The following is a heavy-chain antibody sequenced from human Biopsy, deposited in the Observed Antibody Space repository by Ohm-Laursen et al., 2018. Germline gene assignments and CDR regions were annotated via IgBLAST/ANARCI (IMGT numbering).Heavy chain of an antibody. CDR2: ISYTGYT. V-gene: IGHV4-59*08. J-gene: IGHJ1*01. CDR1: GDSITRSY. Sequence: DTLSLTCTLSGDSITRSYWSWIRQSPGKGLEWIGHISYTGYTSYKSSLKSRVTISLDASRKHFSLRLTSLAAADTAVYYCARGSNEYGGLYFPHWGQGTLVTVSS. CDR3: ARGSNEYGGLYFPH. D-gene: IGHD4-23*01.